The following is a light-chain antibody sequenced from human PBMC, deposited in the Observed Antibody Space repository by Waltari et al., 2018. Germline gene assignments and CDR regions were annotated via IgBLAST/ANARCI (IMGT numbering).Light chain of an antibody. Sequence: SYVLTQSPPVSVAPGQTATITCGGDNIGNKAVHWYQQKPGQAPVLVVYDDSERPSGIPERFSGSNSGHPATLTISRVEAGDEADYHCHVWDTSSDHVIFGGGTRLTVL. CDR1: NIGNKA. CDR2: DDS. V-gene: IGLV3-21*02. J-gene: IGLJ2*01. CDR3: HVWDTSSDHVI.